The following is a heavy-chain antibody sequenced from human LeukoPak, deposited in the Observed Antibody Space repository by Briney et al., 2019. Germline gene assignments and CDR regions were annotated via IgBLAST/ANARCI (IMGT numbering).Heavy chain of an antibody. J-gene: IGHJ3*02. V-gene: IGHV1-18*01. Sequence: ASVKVSCKASGGTVSRYPISWVRQAPGQGLEWMGWISAYNGNTNYAQKLQGRVTMTTDTSTSTAYMELRSLRSDDTAVYYCARDQFGGATRGPDAFDIWGQGTMVTVSS. CDR3: ARDQFGGATRGPDAFDI. D-gene: IGHD3-16*01. CDR1: GGTVSRYP. CDR2: ISAYNGNT.